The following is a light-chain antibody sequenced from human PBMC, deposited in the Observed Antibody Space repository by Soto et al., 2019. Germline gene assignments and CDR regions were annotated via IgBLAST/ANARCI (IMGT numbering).Light chain of an antibody. Sequence: DIQMTQSPSTLSASVGDRVTITCRASQSVRSWLAWYQQKPGRAPKFLIYDASSLESGVPSRFSGSGSGTEFTLTISNLQPDDFATYYCQQVNNYPLTFGGGTKVEIK. V-gene: IGKV1-5*01. CDR2: DAS. CDR1: QSVRSW. CDR3: QQVNNYPLT. J-gene: IGKJ4*01.